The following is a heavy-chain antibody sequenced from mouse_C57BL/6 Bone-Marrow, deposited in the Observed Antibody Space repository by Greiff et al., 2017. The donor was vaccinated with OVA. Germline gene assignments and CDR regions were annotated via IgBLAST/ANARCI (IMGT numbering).Heavy chain of an antibody. CDR2: IYPGDGDT. CDR3: ARRDPYYFDY. CDR1: GYAFSSSW. Sequence: QVQLKQSGPELVKPGASVKISCKASGYAFSSSWMNWVKQRPGKGLEWIGRIYPGDGDTNYNGKFKGKATLTADKSSSTAYMQLSSLTSEDSAVYFCARRDPYYFDYWGQGTTLTVSS. D-gene: IGHD3-3*01. V-gene: IGHV1-82*01. J-gene: IGHJ2*01.